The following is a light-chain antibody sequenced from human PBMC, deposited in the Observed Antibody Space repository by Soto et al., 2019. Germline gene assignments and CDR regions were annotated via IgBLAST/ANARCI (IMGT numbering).Light chain of an antibody. CDR2: GAS. Sequence: EIVMTQSPATLSVSPGERATLSCRASQSVSSNLAWYQQKPGQAPRLLIYGASTRDTGNPARFSGSGSGTEFTPTINSLLAEGFAIYYCQQYNNWPLTFGGATKVEIK. CDR3: QQYNNWPLT. CDR1: QSVSSN. J-gene: IGKJ4*02. V-gene: IGKV3-15*01.